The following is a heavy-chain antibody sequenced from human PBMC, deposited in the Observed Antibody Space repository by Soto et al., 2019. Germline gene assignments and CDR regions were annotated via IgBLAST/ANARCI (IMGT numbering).Heavy chain of an antibody. CDR1: GGSISSYY. V-gene: IGHV4-59*01. CDR3: AREGKIIANLDI. CDR2: IYYSGST. J-gene: IGHJ3*02. D-gene: IGHD6-13*01. Sequence: QVQLQESGPGLVKPSETLSLTCTVSGGSISSYYWSWIRQPPGKGLEWIGYIYYSGSTNYNPSLKSRVTISVDTSKNQFSLKLSSVTAADMAVYYCAREGKIIANLDIWGQGTMVTVSS.